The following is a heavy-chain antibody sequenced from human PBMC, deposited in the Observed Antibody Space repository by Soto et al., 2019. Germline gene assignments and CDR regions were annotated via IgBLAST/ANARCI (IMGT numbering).Heavy chain of an antibody. CDR1: GSTFSSDW. V-gene: IGHV3-74*01. CDR3: ARDRSYSLDV. CDR2: INSDGSST. Sequence: PWGSLGFSWALSGSTFSSDWMHWVRQAPGKGLVWVSHINSDGSSTNYADFVKGRFTIARDNAKKTVYRQMNSLRAEDTAVYYCARDRSYSLDVWGQGTTVTVSS. J-gene: IGHJ6*01.